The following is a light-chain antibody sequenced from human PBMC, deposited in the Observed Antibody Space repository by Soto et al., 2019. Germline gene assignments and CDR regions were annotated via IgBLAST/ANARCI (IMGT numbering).Light chain of an antibody. CDR2: KAS. Sequence: EIQMTQSPSTLSGSVGDRFTITCLASQTISSWLAWYQQKPGKAPKLLIYKASTLKSGVPSRFSGSGSGTEFTLTISSLQPDDFATYYCQQSYSTPLTFGQGTRLDIK. V-gene: IGKV1-5*03. J-gene: IGKJ5*01. CDR1: QTISSW. CDR3: QQSYSTPLT.